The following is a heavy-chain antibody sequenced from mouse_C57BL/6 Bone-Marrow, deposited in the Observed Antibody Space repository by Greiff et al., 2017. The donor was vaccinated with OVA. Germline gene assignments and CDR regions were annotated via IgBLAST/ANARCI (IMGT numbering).Heavy chain of an antibody. V-gene: IGHV1-55*01. CDR2: IYPGSGST. CDR3: ARSPTVVATRFDY. Sequence: VQLQQSGAELVKPGASVKMSCKASGYTFTSYWITWVKQRPGQGLEWIGYIYPGSGSTNYNEKFKSKAPLTVDTSSSTAYMQLSSLTSEDSAVYYSARSPTVVATRFDYWGKGTTLTVSS. D-gene: IGHD1-1*01. J-gene: IGHJ2*01. CDR1: GYTFTSYW.